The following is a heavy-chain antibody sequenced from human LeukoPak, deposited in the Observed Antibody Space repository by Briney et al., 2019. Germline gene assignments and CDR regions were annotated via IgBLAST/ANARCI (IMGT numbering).Heavy chain of an antibody. CDR3: ARAGTGYYDFWSGLDY. J-gene: IGHJ4*02. CDR1: GYTLIGPY. CDR2: INPNSGGT. V-gene: IGHV1-2*02. Sequence: ASVKVSCKASGYTLIGPYIHWVRQAPGQGLEWMGWINPNSGGTNYAQKFQGRVTMTRDTSITTAYMELSRLRSDDTAVYYCARAGTGYYDFWSGLDYWGQGTLVTVSS. D-gene: IGHD3-3*01.